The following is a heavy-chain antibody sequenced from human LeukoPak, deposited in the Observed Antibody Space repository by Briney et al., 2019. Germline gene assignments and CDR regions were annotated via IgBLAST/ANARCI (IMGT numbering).Heavy chain of an antibody. CDR3: ATVPGYYDSSGPYAFDI. CDR2: FDPEDGET. CDR1: GYTLTELS. Sequence: ASVKVSCKVSGYTLTELSMHWVRQAPGKGLEWMGGFDPEDGETIYAQKFQGRVTMTEDTSTDTAYMELSSLRSEDTAVYYCATVPGYYDSSGPYAFDICGQGTMVTVSS. D-gene: IGHD3-22*01. J-gene: IGHJ3*02. V-gene: IGHV1-24*01.